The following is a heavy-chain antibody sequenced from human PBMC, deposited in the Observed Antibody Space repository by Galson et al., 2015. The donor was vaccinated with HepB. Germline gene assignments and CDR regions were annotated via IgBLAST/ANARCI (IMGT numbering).Heavy chain of an antibody. Sequence: SLRLSCAASGFTFSVSAIHWVRQASGKGLEWVGRIRSKASNYATAYAAALKGRFTISRDDSKNTAYLHMIGLKTEDTAVYYCTRLGDFSGYSSSWGQGTLVTVSS. CDR3: TRLGDFSGYSSS. D-gene: IGHD6-19*01. CDR1: GFTFSVSA. J-gene: IGHJ4*02. CDR2: IRSKASNYAT. V-gene: IGHV3-73*01.